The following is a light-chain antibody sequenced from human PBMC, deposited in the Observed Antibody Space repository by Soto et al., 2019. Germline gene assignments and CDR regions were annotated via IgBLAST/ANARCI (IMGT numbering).Light chain of an antibody. CDR1: QSISSW. Sequence: DIQMTQSPSTLSASVGDRVTITSRASQSISSWLAWYQQKPGKAPKLLIYKASSLESGVPSRFSGSGSGTEFTLTISSLQPDAFATYYCQQYNSYPWTFGQGTKVDIK. J-gene: IGKJ1*01. CDR2: KAS. CDR3: QQYNSYPWT. V-gene: IGKV1-5*03.